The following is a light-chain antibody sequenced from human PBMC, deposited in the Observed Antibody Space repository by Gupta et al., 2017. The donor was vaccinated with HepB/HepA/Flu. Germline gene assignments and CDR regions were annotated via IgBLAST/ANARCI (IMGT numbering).Light chain of an antibody. CDR3: AAWDDSLSVPV. V-gene: IGLV1-47*01. CDR1: SSNIGSNY. CDR2: RNN. Sequence: QSVLTQPPSASGTPGQRVTIPCSGSSSNIGSNYVYWYQQLPGTAPKLLIYRNNQRPSGVPDRFSGSKSGTSASLAISGLRSEDEADYYCAAWDDSLSVPVFGGGTKLTVL. J-gene: IGLJ3*02.